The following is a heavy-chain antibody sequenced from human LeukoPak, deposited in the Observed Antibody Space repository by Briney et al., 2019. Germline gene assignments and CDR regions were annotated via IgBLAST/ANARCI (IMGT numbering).Heavy chain of an antibody. Sequence: SETRSLTCTVSGGSISSGGYYWSWIRQHPGKGLEWIGYIYYSGSTYYNPSLKSRVTISVDTSKNQFSLKLSSVTAADTAVYYCARAPNGRYFDYWGQGTLVTVSS. J-gene: IGHJ4*02. CDR1: GGSISSGGYY. D-gene: IGHD3-9*01. CDR2: IYYSGST. CDR3: ARAPNGRYFDY. V-gene: IGHV4-31*03.